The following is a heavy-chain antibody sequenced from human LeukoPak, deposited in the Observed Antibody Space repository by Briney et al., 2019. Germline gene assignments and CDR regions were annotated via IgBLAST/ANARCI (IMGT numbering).Heavy chain of an antibody. J-gene: IGHJ4*02. Sequence: PGGSLRLSCAVSGFTVSDNHMTWVRQAPGKGLEWVSSIGSDNKPHYSESVKGRFAISRDNSKSMLFLQLNSLRAEDTAVYYCATRYSAPAAGRHLGYWGQGTLVTVSS. D-gene: IGHD6-13*01. CDR2: IGSDNKP. CDR3: ATRYSAPAAGRHLGY. V-gene: IGHV3-66*04. CDR1: GFTVSDNH.